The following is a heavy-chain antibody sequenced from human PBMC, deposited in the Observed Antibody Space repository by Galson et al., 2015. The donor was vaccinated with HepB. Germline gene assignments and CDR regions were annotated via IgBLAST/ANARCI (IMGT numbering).Heavy chain of an antibody. Sequence: SVKVSCKASGGTFSSYAISWVRQAPGQGLEWMGGIIPIFGTANYAQKFQGRVTITADEPTSTAYMELSSLRSEDTAVYYCARLAAAVFGVVIAADAFDIWGQGTMVTVSS. CDR2: IIPIFGTA. CDR1: GGTFSSYA. V-gene: IGHV1-69*13. D-gene: IGHD3-3*01. J-gene: IGHJ3*02. CDR3: ARLAAAVFGVVIAADAFDI.